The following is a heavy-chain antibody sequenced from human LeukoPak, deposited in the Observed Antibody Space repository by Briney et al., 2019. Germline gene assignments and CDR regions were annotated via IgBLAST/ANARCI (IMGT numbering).Heavy chain of an antibody. Sequence: GGSLRLSCAASGVTFSTDWMTWVRQSPGKGAEWVANIKEDGSATYYVDSVKGRFTISRDNAKKSLYLQMNSLRAEDTAVYYCARDSPGYLAYDSWGQGTLVTVSS. D-gene: IGHD1-1*01. CDR2: IKEDGSAT. CDR3: ARDSPGYLAYDS. V-gene: IGHV3-7*04. CDR1: GVTFSTDW. J-gene: IGHJ4*02.